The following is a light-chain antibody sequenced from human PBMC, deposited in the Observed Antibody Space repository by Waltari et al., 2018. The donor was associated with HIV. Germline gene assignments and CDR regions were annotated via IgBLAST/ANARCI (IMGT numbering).Light chain of an antibody. CDR2: EGN. J-gene: IGLJ2*01. V-gene: IGLV2-8*01. Sequence: QSALTQPPPASGSPGQSVTVSCTGTRRDVGGYNYVSWYQQHPGKAPKLRIDEGNNVPSWVPARFSGSKSGNTASLTVSGLQAEDEAGYYCSSYAGSNTWVFGGGTKLTVL. CDR3: SSYAGSNTWV. CDR1: RRDVGGYNY.